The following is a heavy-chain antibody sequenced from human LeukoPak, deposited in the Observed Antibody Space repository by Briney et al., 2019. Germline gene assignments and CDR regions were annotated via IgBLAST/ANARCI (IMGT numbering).Heavy chain of an antibody. CDR3: ARASGSYFWYYFDY. CDR1: GGSISSGSYY. D-gene: IGHD1-26*01. V-gene: IGHV4-61*02. Sequence: SQTLSLTCTVSGGSISSGSYYWRWIRQPAGKGLEWIGRIYTSGSTNYNPSLKSRVTISVDTSKNQFSLKLSSVTAADTAVYYCARASGSYFWYYFDYWGQGTLVTVSS. CDR2: IYTSGST. J-gene: IGHJ4*02.